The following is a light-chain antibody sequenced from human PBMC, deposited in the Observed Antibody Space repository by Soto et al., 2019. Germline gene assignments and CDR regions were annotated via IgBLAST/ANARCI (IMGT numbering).Light chain of an antibody. Sequence: EIVLTQSPGTLSLSPGERATLSCRASQSVSSSYLAWHQQKPGQAPRLLIYGASSRATGIPDRFSGSGSGTDFTLTIRRLEPEDFAVYYCQQYGSSPRTFGQGTKLEIK. J-gene: IGKJ2*02. CDR3: QQYGSSPRT. CDR2: GAS. CDR1: QSVSSSY. V-gene: IGKV3-20*01.